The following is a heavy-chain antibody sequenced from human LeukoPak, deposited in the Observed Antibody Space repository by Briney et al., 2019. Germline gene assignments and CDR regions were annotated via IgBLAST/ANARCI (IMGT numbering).Heavy chain of an antibody. CDR1: GFTLSSYG. Sequence: PGGSLRLSCAASGFTLSSYGMHWVRQAPGKGLEWVAVIWYDGSNKYYADSVKGRFTISRDNSKNTLYLQMNSLRAEDTAVYYCAKENLPSEYRSRYYFDYWGQGTLVTVSS. V-gene: IGHV3-33*06. CDR3: AKENLPSEYRSRYYFDY. CDR2: IWYDGSNK. D-gene: IGHD2-2*02. J-gene: IGHJ4*02.